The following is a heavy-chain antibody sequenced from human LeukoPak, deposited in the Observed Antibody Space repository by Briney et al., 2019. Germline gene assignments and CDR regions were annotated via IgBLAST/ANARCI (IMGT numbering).Heavy chain of an antibody. D-gene: IGHD3-3*01. J-gene: IGHJ5*02. Sequence: SETLSLTCAVYGGSFSGYYWSWIRQPPGKGLEWIGEINHSGSTNYNPSLKSRVTISVDTSKNQFSLKLSSVTAADTAVYYCARVGVHYDFWSGFDPWGQGTLVTVSS. CDR2: INHSGST. V-gene: IGHV4-34*01. CDR1: GGSFSGYY. CDR3: ARVGVHYDFWSGFDP.